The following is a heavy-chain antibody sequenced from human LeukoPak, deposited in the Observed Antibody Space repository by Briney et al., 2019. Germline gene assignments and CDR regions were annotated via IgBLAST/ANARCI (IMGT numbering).Heavy chain of an antibody. CDR2: ISSRSDMI. CDR1: GFTFSSYA. CDR3: AREKVEMATILLDY. Sequence: PGGSLRLSCAASGFTFSSYAMSWVRQAPGKGLEWVSYISSRSDMIYYADSVKGRFTISRDNVKNSLYLQMNSLRDEDTAVYYCAREKVEMATILLDYWGQGTLVTVSS. D-gene: IGHD5-24*01. J-gene: IGHJ4*02. V-gene: IGHV3-48*02.